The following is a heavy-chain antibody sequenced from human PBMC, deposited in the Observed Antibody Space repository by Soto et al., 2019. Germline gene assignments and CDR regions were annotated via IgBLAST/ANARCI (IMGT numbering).Heavy chain of an antibody. Sequence: QVHLVQSGAEVKKPGSSVKVSCKASGGTFNNYAISWVRQAPGQGLEWMGGIIPLFGATNYAQHFQGRVTITADKFTSTSYMELSSLKSEDTAVYYCARLIGEGYSGTYGLDYWGQGTLVTVSS. CDR1: GGTFNNYA. CDR3: ARLIGEGYSGTYGLDY. D-gene: IGHD1-26*01. V-gene: IGHV1-69*06. CDR2: IIPLFGAT. J-gene: IGHJ4*02.